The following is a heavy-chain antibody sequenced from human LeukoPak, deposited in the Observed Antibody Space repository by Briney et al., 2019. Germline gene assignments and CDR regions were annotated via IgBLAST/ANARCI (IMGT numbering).Heavy chain of an antibody. CDR1: GGSFSGYY. Sequence: SETLSLTCAVYGGSFSGYYWSWIRQPPGKGLEWIGEINHSGSTNYNPSLKSRVTISVDTSKNQFSLKLSSVTAADTAVYYCAREGGYSGYYWGQGTLVTVSS. CDR2: INHSGST. D-gene: IGHD5-12*01. J-gene: IGHJ4*02. CDR3: AREGGYSGYY. V-gene: IGHV4-34*01.